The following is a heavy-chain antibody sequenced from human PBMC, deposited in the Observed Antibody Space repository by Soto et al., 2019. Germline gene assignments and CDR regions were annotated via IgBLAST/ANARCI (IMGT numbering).Heavy chain of an antibody. V-gene: IGHV4-30-4*01. CDR2: IYYSGST. J-gene: IGHJ4*02. Sequence: PSETLSLTCTVSGGSISSGDYYWSWIRQPPGKGLEWIGYIYYSGSTYYNPSLKSRVTISVDTSKNQFSLKLSSVTAADTAVYYCARGSYYYDSSGXYHYWGQGTLVTVSS. CDR3: ARGSYYYDSSGXYHY. D-gene: IGHD3-22*01. CDR1: GGSISSGDYY.